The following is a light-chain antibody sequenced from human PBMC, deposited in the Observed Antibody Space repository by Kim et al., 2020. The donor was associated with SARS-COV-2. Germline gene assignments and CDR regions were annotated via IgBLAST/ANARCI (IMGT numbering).Light chain of an antibody. V-gene: IGKV1-9*01. Sequence: DIQLTQSPSSLSAYVGDTVTITCRASQGINNYLAWYQQKPGRAPHLLIYGASTLESGVPSRFSGSGSGTDFTLTISSLQPEDFATYTCPQLSSYPITFGLGTRLEIK. CDR1: QGINNY. CDR2: GAS. J-gene: IGKJ5*01. CDR3: PQLSSYPIT.